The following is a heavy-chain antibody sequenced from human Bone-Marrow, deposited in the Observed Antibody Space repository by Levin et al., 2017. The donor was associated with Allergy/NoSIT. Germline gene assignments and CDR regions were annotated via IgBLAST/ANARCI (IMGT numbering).Heavy chain of an antibody. CDR1: GGSISSSSYH. CDR2: IYYSGST. Sequence: KASETLSLTCTVSGGSISSSSYHWGWVRQPPGKGLEWIGSIYYSGSTLYNPSLRSRVTISIDPSKNQFSLKLSSVTAADTGLYYCTRRTLEMEVSGHYFYVDVWGKGSTVTVSS. CDR3: TRRTLEMEVSGHYFYVDV. V-gene: IGHV4-39*01. D-gene: IGHD5-24*01. J-gene: IGHJ6*03.